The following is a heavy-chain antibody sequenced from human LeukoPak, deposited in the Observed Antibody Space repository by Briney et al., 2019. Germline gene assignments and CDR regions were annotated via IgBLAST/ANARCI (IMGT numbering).Heavy chain of an antibody. D-gene: IGHD2-15*01. Sequence: SETLSLTCTVSGGSISSSSYYWGWIRQPPGKGLEWIGSIYYSGSTYYSPSLKSRVTISVDTSKNQFSLKLSSVTAADTAVYYCARQRAYCSGGSCYFPSFDYWGQGTLVTVSS. V-gene: IGHV4-39*01. CDR3: ARQRAYCSGGSCYFPSFDY. CDR1: GGSISSSSYY. J-gene: IGHJ4*02. CDR2: IYYSGST.